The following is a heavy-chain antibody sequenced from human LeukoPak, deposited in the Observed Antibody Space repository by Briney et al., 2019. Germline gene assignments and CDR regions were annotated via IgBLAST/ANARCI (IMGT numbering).Heavy chain of an antibody. CDR1: GGSISSYY. CDR2: IYTSGST. Sequence: SSETLSPTCTVSGGSISSYYWSWIRQPAGKGLEWIGRIYTSGSTNYNPSLKSRVTMSVDTSKNQFSLKLSSMTAADTAVYYCARESSGSTYYYYYGMDVWGQGTTVTVSS. D-gene: IGHD6-19*01. CDR3: ARESSGSTYYYYYGMDV. V-gene: IGHV4-4*07. J-gene: IGHJ6*02.